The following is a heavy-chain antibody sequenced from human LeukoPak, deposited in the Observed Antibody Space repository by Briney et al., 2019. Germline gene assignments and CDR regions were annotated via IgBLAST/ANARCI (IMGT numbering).Heavy chain of an antibody. V-gene: IGHV3-43*02. CDR1: GFNIGPYA. J-gene: IGHJ6*02. Sequence: GGSLRLSCAASGFNIGPYAMYWVRQGPGRGLEWVSVITADGSGTFYSDSVRGRFTPSRDNSKNSLYLQMSSLTSDDTALYYCATWAFYHNLDVWGQGTTVAVSS. D-gene: IGHD2/OR15-2a*01. CDR2: ITADGSGT. CDR3: ATWAFYHNLDV.